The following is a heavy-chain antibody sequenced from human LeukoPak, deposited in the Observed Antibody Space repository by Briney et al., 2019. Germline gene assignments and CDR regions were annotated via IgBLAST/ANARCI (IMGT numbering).Heavy chain of an antibody. CDR1: GYSFTNYW. CDR2: IDPRDSST. CDR3: ARRNLGYYYGSGSPVRYNWFDP. D-gene: IGHD3-10*01. Sequence: GESLKISCKASGYSFTNYWIGWVRQMPGKGLEYMGTIDPRDSSTRYSPSFQGQVTISADKSISTAYLEWSSLRASDTAMYYCARRNLGYYYGSGSPVRYNWFDPWGQGTLVTVSS. V-gene: IGHV5-51*01. J-gene: IGHJ5*02.